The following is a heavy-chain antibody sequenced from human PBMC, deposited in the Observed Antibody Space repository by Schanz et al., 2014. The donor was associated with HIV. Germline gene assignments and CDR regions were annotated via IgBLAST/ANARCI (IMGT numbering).Heavy chain of an antibody. CDR1: GFTFDDYA. J-gene: IGHJ4*02. CDR2: ISWNSGRI. D-gene: IGHD5-18*01. CDR3: ARGITGNSYGFDY. Sequence: EVQLVESGGGLVQPGRSLRLSCAASGFTFDDYAMHWVRQAPGKGLEWVSGISWNSGRIGYADSVKGRFTISRDNAKNSLNLQLKSLRAEDTAVYYCARGITGNSYGFDYWGQGALVSVSS. V-gene: IGHV3-9*01.